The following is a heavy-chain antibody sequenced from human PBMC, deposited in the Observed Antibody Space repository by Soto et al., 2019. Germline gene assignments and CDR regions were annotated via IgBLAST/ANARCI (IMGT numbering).Heavy chain of an antibody. V-gene: IGHV3-23*01. D-gene: IGHD6-19*01. J-gene: IGHJ4*02. CDR2: IRGSGGST. Sequence: GSLRLSCAASAFTFSNYAMSWVRQAPGRGLEWVSSIRGSGGSTYYADSVKGRFTISRDNSKNTLYLQMNSLRADDTALYYCANGKFRGWAIYFDYWGLGTLVTVSS. CDR3: ANGKFRGWAIYFDY. CDR1: AFTFSNYA.